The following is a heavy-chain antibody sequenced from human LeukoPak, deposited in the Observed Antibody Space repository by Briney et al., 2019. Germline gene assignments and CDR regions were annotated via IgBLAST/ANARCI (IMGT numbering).Heavy chain of an antibody. CDR3: ARATLGQQLVDGDFQH. D-gene: IGHD6-13*01. V-gene: IGHV1-18*01. J-gene: IGHJ1*01. Sequence: ASVKVSCKASGYTFTSYGISWVRRAPGQGLEWMGWISAYNGNTNYAQKLQGRVTMTTDTSTSTAYMELRSLRSDDTAVYYCARATLGQQLVDGDFQHWGQGTLVTVSS. CDR1: GYTFTSYG. CDR2: ISAYNGNT.